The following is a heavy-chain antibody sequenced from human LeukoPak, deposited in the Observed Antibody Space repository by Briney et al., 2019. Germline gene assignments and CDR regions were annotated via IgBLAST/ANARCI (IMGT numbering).Heavy chain of an antibody. CDR3: ARAGSGYYYGHYFDY. J-gene: IGHJ4*02. CDR2: ISSSSSYI. CDR1: GFTFSSYS. D-gene: IGHD3-22*01. V-gene: IGHV3-21*01. Sequence: GGSLRLSCAASGFTFSSYSMNWVRQAPGKGLEWVSSISSSSSYIYYADSVKGRFTISRDNAKNSLYLQMNSLRAEDTAAYYCARAGSGYYYGHYFDYWGQGTLVTVSS.